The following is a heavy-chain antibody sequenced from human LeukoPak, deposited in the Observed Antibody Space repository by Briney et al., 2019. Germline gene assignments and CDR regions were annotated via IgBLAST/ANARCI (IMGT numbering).Heavy chain of an antibody. CDR1: GGTFSSYA. CDR3: ARAVGLWLPQLDY. Sequence: SVKVSFKASGGTFSSYAISWVRQAPGQGLEWMGRIIPILGIANYAQKFQGRVTITADKSTSTAYMELSSLRSEDTAVYYCARAVGLWLPQLDYWGQGTLVTVSS. V-gene: IGHV1-69*04. J-gene: IGHJ4*02. D-gene: IGHD5-18*01. CDR2: IIPILGIA.